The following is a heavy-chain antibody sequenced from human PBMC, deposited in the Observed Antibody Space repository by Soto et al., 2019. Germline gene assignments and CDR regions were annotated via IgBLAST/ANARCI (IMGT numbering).Heavy chain of an antibody. CDR1: GFTFSSYG. Sequence: GGSLRLSCAASGFTFSSYGMHWVRQAPGKGLEWVAVISYDGSNKYYADSVKGRFTISRDNSKNTLYLQMNSLRAEDTAVYYCAKDRYGGNSYASSYWGQGTLVTVSS. D-gene: IGHD2-21*02. CDR3: AKDRYGGNSYASSY. J-gene: IGHJ4*02. V-gene: IGHV3-30*18. CDR2: ISYDGSNK.